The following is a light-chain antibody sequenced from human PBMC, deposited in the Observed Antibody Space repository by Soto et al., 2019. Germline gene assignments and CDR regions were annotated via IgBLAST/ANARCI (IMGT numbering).Light chain of an antibody. CDR2: DVN. V-gene: IGLV2-8*01. CDR3: SSYGDTNNLDVV. J-gene: IGLJ2*01. CDR1: SNDVGGYNY. Sequence: QSALTQPPSASGSPGQSVTISCTGTSNDVGGYNYVSWYQQHPGKAPKLIIYDVNKRPSGVPDRFSGSKSGNTASLTVSGRQAEDEADYQCSSYGDTNNLDVVFGGGTQLTVL.